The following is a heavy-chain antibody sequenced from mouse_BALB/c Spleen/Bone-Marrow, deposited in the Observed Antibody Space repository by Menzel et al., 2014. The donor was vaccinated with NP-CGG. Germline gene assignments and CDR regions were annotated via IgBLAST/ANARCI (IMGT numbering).Heavy chain of an antibody. Sequence: QVTLKVCGPGILQPSQTLSLPCSFSGFSLSTYGIGVGWIRQPSGKGLEWLAHIWWNDNKYYNTALKSRLTISKDTSNNQVFLKIASVDTADTATYSCARASYYAFTYWGQGALVTVSA. V-gene: IGHV8-11*01. CDR3: ARASYYAFTY. D-gene: IGHD1-1*01. CDR1: GFSLSTYGIG. J-gene: IGHJ3*01. CDR2: IWWNDNK.